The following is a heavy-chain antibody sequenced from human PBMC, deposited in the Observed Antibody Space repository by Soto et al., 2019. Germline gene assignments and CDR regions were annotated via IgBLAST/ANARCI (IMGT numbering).Heavy chain of an antibody. Sequence: SETLSLTCAVYGGSFSAYYWSWIRQPPGKGLEWIGEINHSGGTSYNPSLKSRVTITADESTSTAYMELSSLRSEDTAVYYCARSSGYDLSWFDPWGQGTLVNVSS. CDR3: ARSSGYDLSWFDP. CDR1: GGSFSAYY. J-gene: IGHJ5*02. D-gene: IGHD5-12*01. V-gene: IGHV4-34*01. CDR2: INHSGGT.